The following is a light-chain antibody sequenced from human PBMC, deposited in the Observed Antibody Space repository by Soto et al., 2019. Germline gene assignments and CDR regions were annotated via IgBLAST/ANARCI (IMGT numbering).Light chain of an antibody. CDR1: QSVSRSY. CDR3: HHYET. Sequence: EIVLTQSPGTLSLSPGDRATLSCRASQSVSRSYLGWYQQKPGQAPRRLMYGASIRAAGVPDRFSGSGSGTEFTLTISRLEPEDFTVYYCHHYETFGQGTKVDIK. CDR2: GAS. J-gene: IGKJ1*01. V-gene: IGKV3-20*01.